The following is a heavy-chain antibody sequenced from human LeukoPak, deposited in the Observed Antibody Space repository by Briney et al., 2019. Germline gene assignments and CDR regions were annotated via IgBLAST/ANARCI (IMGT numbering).Heavy chain of an antibody. CDR2: ISWNSGSI. V-gene: IGHV3-9*01. CDR1: GFTFDDYA. J-gene: IGHJ2*01. D-gene: IGHD6-13*01. CDR3: AKGPAYSIADWYFDL. Sequence: PGGSLRLSCAASGFTFDDYAMHWVRQAPGKGLEWVSGISWNSGSIGYADSVKGRFTISRDNAKNSLYLQMNSLRAEDTALYYCAKGPAYSIADWYFDLWGRGTLVTVSS.